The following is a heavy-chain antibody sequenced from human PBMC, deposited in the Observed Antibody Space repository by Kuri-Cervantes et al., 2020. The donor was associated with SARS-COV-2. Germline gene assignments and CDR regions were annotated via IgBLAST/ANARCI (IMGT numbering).Heavy chain of an antibody. D-gene: IGHD2-8*02. CDR3: ARLLLVISDADFYGMDV. V-gene: IGHV2-70*13. CDR2: IDWDDAK. CDR1: GFPLNTGGMS. Sequence: SGPTLAKLSRIFTLTCTLSGFPLNTGGMSVNWVRQSQGKALEWLGLIDWDDAKNYSRSLKSRLTITKDTSKNQVVLKMTNMDVVDTATYYCARLLLVISDADFYGMDVWGQGTTVTVSS. J-gene: IGHJ6*02.